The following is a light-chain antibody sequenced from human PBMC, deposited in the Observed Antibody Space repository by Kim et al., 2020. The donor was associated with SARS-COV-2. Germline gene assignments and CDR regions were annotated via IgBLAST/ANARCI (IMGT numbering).Light chain of an antibody. Sequence: EILMTQSPVTLSVSPGERATVSCRASQSVSSNLAWYQQKPGQPPRLLIYGASTRATGIPARFSGSGSGTEFTLTISSLQSEDFAVYYCQQYNNWPETFGQGTKLEI. CDR1: QSVSSN. J-gene: IGKJ2*01. V-gene: IGKV3-15*01. CDR3: QQYNNWPET. CDR2: GAS.